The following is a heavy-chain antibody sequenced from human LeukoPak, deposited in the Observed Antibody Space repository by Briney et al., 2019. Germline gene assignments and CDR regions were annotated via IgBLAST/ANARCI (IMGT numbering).Heavy chain of an antibody. J-gene: IGHJ5*02. CDR1: GGSISSYY. CDR3: ARDQITIFGVVTNWFDP. D-gene: IGHD3-3*01. V-gene: IGHV4-59*12. CDR2: IYYSGST. Sequence: SETLSLTCTVSGGSISSYYWSWIRQPPGKGLEWIGYIYYSGSTYYNPSLKSRVTISVDTSKNQFSLKLSSVTAADTAVYYCARDQITIFGVVTNWFDPWGQGTLVTVSS.